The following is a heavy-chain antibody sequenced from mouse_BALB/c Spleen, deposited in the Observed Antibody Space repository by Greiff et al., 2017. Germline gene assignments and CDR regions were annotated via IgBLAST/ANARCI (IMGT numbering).Heavy chain of an antibody. CDR2: INSNGGST. Sequence: EVQLQESGGGLVQPGGSLKLSCAASGFTFSSYGMSWVRQTPDKRLELVATINSNGGSTYYPDSVKGRFTISRDNAKNTLYLQMSSLKSEDTAMYYCASLTTATGYFDYWGQGTTLTVSA. D-gene: IGHD1-2*01. J-gene: IGHJ2*01. V-gene: IGHV5-6-3*01. CDR3: ASLTTATGYFDY. CDR1: GFTFSSYG.